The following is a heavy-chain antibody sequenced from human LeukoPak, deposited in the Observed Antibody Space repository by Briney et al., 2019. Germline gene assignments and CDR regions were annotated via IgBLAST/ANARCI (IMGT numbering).Heavy chain of an antibody. CDR3: ARVICSGGSCRFDY. D-gene: IGHD2-15*01. V-gene: IGHV4-4*07. CDR2: IHTSGST. CDR1: GGSISSYY. Sequence: SETLSLTCTVSGGSISSYYWNWIRQPAGKGLEWIGRIHTSGSTNYNPSLKSRVTMSVDTSKNKFSLKLSPVTAADTAVYYCARVICSGGSCRFDYWGQGTLVTVSS. J-gene: IGHJ4*02.